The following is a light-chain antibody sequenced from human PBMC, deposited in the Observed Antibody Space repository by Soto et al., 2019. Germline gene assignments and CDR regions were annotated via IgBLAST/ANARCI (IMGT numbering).Light chain of an antibody. Sequence: DTQMTQSASTVSASIGDSVTITCRASRDIGSDLGWYQQKPGKAPTLLIYAASNLQSGVPSRFSGSGSGTDFTLTISSLQPEDFATYYCQQSYSTPPTFGQGTKVDIK. J-gene: IGKJ1*01. CDR1: RDIGSD. CDR3: QQSYSTPPT. V-gene: IGKV1-39*01. CDR2: AAS.